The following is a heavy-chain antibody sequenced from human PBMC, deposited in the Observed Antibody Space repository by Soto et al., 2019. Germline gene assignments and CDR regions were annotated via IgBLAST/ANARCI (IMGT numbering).Heavy chain of an antibody. V-gene: IGHV2-26*01. D-gene: IGHD4-17*01. CDR3: VRMNADSYQFYYAMDV. Sequence: SGPTLVNPTETLTLPCTVSGFSLSTGRMGVSWIRQPPGKALEWLAHIFSDNERSYSTSMQGRLTISKDPSGSQVVLSMTNLDPVDTGTYYCVRMNADSYQFYYAMDVWGQGTTVTVSS. J-gene: IGHJ6*02. CDR1: GFSLSTGRMG. CDR2: IFSDNER.